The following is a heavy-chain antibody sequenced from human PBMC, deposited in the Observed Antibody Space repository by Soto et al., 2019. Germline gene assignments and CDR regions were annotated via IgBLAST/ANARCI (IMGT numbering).Heavy chain of an antibody. D-gene: IGHD3-3*01. CDR2: IYYSGST. V-gene: IGHV4-39*01. CDR1: GGSISSSSYY. CDR3: ARGITIFGVVIYNWFDP. J-gene: IGHJ5*02. Sequence: SLTCTVSGGSISSSSYYWGWIRQPPGKGLEWIGSIYYSGSTYYNPSLKSRVTISVDTSKNQFSLKLSSVTAADTAVYYCARGITIFGVVIYNWFDPWGQGTLVTVSS.